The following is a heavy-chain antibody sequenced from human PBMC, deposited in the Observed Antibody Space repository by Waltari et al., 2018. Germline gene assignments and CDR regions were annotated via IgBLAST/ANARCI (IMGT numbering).Heavy chain of an antibody. V-gene: IGHV3-74*01. CDR1: GFDFGAYL. CDR2: INIDGGYI. CDR3: ARKGGRGYPYGPFYYDY. J-gene: IGHJ4*02. D-gene: IGHD3-10*01. Sequence: EVQLVESGGGLVQPGESLRLSCAASGFDFGAYLLPWVRQTPGKGLEWVSRINIDGGYISYADSVKGRFTISRDNAKNRVFLQLNSVRAEDTAVYYCARKGGRGYPYGPFYYDYWGQGTLVTVSS.